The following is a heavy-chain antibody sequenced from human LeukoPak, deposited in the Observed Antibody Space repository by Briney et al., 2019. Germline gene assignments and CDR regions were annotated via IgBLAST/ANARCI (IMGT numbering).Heavy chain of an antibody. V-gene: IGHV4-61*02. J-gene: IGHJ6*03. D-gene: IGHD4-17*01. CDR1: GGSISSGVYY. CDR3: ARGPHYGDGNYFFHMDV. CDR2: FYTSGST. Sequence: SETLSLTCTVSGGSISSGVYYWSWIRQPAGKGLEWIGRFYTSGSTNYNPSLKGRVTISVDTSKNQFSLKLSSVTAADTAVYYCARGPHYGDGNYFFHMDVWGKGTTVTISS.